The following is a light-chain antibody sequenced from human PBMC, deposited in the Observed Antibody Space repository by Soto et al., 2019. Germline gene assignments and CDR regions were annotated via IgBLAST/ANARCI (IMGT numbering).Light chain of an antibody. V-gene: IGKV1-39*01. CDR3: QQSYTTLFT. Sequence: DIPLTHSPSSLSASFTARVNMXQLTSQSIDNYLNWYQQKPGKAPKLLMYAASTLQSGVPSRFSGSGSETDFTLTISSLQPEDLATYYCQQSYTTLFTFGPGTKVDIK. CDR1: QSIDNY. J-gene: IGKJ3*01. CDR2: AAS.